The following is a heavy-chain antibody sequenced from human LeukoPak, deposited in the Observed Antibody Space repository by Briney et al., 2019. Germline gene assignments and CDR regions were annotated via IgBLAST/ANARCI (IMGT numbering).Heavy chain of an antibody. D-gene: IGHD5-18*01. CDR3: ARSGGYSYRTNRLDY. CDR1: GGSFSGYY. CDR2: INHSGGT. Sequence: SETLSLTCAVYGGSFSGYYWSWIRYPPAKGLEWIGEINHSGGTNYNPSLKSRVTISVDKSKNQFSLKLSSVTAADTAVYYCARSGGYSYRTNRLDYWGQGTLDTVSS. V-gene: IGHV4-34*01. J-gene: IGHJ4*02.